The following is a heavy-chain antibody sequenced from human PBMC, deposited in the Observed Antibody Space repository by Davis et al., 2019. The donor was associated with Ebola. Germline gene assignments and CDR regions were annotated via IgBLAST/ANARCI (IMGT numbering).Heavy chain of an antibody. D-gene: IGHD1-26*01. V-gene: IGHV1-69*06. CDR2: IIPLFGTP. Sequence: AASVKVSCKSSGDTFNTYSISWIRQAPGQGLEWMGGIIPLFGTPNYAQKFQGRATITADKFASTVFMELSSLRSVDTAVYYCARDFGEGSGSYFVYWGQGSLVTVSS. J-gene: IGHJ4*02. CDR3: ARDFGEGSGSYFVY. CDR1: GDTFNTYS.